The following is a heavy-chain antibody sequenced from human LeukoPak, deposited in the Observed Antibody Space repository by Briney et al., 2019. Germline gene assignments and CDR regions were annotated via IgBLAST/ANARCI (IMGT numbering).Heavy chain of an antibody. J-gene: IGHJ4*02. D-gene: IGHD5-12*01. V-gene: IGHV3-9*01. CDR2: ISWNSDSI. Sequence: GGSLRLSCAASGFTFDDYAMHWVRQVPGKGLEWVSGISWNSDSIGYADSVKGRFTISRDNPKNTLYLQMNSLRAEDTAVYYCARDPQSLVAFDYWGQGTLVTVSS. CDR3: ARDPQSLVAFDY. CDR1: GFTFDDYA.